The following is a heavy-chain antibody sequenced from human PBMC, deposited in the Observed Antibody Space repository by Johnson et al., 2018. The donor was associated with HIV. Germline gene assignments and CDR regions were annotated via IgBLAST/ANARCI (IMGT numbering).Heavy chain of an antibody. CDR2: IWYDGSNE. CDR1: GFSFRKYG. CDR3: AKAQQLVPGGDAFDV. D-gene: IGHD6-6*01. J-gene: IGHJ3*01. Sequence: QVQLVESGGGVVQPGRSLRLSCAASGFSFRKYGIHWVRQAPGKGLDWVAVIWYDGSNEYYTDSVKGRFIISRDNSTNTVYLEMKSLRDEDTAVDYCAKAQQLVPGGDAFDVWGQGTLVTVSS. V-gene: IGHV3-33*06.